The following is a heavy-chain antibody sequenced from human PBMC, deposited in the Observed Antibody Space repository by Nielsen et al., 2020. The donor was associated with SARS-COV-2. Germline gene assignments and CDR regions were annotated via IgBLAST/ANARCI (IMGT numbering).Heavy chain of an antibody. D-gene: IGHD3-22*01. CDR3: ARYYYYDSSGPDYYFDY. V-gene: IGHV3-9*01. Sequence: SLKISCAASGFTFSSYAMHWVRQAPGKGLEWVSGISWNSGSIGYADSVKGRFTISRDNAKNSLYLQMNSLRAEDTALYYCARYYYYDSSGPDYYFDYWGQGTLVTVSS. CDR2: ISWNSGSI. J-gene: IGHJ4*02. CDR1: GFTFSSYA.